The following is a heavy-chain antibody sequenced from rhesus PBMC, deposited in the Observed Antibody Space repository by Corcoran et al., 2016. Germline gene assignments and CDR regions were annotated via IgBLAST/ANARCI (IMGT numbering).Heavy chain of an antibody. CDR2: IYGSGSST. V-gene: IGHV4-169*02. Sequence: QLQLQESGPGLVKPSETLSVTCAVSGGAISSSYWSWIREAPGKGFKWIGYIYGSGSSTNYNPPLRSRVTLSVDTSKSQLSLKLSSVTAADTAVYYCAREDCTGSGCYAIYGLDSWGQGVVVTVSS. J-gene: IGHJ6*01. CDR3: AREDCTGSGCYAIYGLDS. D-gene: IGHD2-21*01. CDR1: GGAISSSY.